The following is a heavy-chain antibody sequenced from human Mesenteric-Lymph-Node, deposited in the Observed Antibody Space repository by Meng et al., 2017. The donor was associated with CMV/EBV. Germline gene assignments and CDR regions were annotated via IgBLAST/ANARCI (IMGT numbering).Heavy chain of an antibody. D-gene: IGHD6-6*01. Sequence: KVSCKGSGYNFTTYWIGWVRQMPGKGLEWMGIIYPRDSDTRYSPSFQGQVTISADKSISTAYLQWSSLKASDTAMYYCARTASIAAPLRYYYYGMDVWGQGTTVTVSS. CDR1: GYNFTTYW. J-gene: IGHJ6*02. CDR3: ARTASIAAPLRYYYYGMDV. CDR2: IYPRDSDT. V-gene: IGHV5-51*01.